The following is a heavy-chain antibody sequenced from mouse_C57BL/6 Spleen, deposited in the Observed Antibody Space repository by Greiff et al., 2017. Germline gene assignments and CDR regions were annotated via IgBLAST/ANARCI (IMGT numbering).Heavy chain of an antibody. CDR3: ARSWDYAWFAY. CDR1: GYAFTNYL. J-gene: IGHJ3*01. D-gene: IGHD2-4*01. V-gene: IGHV1-54*01. CDR2: INPGSGGT. Sequence: VKLMESGAELVRPGTSVKVSCKASGYAFTNYLIEWVKQRPGQGLEWIGVINPGSGGTNYNEKFKGKATLTADKSSSTAYMQLSSLTSEDSAVYFCARSWDYAWFAYWGQGTLVTVSA.